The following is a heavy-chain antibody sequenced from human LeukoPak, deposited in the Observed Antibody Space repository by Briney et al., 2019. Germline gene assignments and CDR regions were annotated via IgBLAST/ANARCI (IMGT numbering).Heavy chain of an antibody. CDR3: ARGGVVVPAAPLRYYGMDV. J-gene: IGHJ6*04. D-gene: IGHD2-2*01. CDR1: GYTFTSYA. Sequence: ASVTVSCKASGYTFTSYAMHWVRQAPGQRLEWMGWINAGNGNTKYSQKFQGRVTITRDTSASTAYMELSSLRSEDTAVYYCARGGVVVPAAPLRYYGMDVWGKGTTVTVSS. CDR2: INAGNGNT. V-gene: IGHV1-3*01.